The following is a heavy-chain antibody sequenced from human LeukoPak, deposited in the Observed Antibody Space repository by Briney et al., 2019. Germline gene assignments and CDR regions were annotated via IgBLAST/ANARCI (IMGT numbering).Heavy chain of an antibody. CDR1: GGSFSGYY. V-gene: IGHV4-34*01. J-gene: IGHJ4*02. CDR2: INPSGST. Sequence: PSETLSLTCAVYGGSFSGYYWSWIRQPPGKGLEWIGEINPSGSTNYNPSLKSRVTISVDTSKNQFSLKLSSVTAADTAVYYCARGGSWRVRLRVRFDYWGQGTLVTVSS. D-gene: IGHD2-15*01. CDR3: ARGGSWRVRLRVRFDY.